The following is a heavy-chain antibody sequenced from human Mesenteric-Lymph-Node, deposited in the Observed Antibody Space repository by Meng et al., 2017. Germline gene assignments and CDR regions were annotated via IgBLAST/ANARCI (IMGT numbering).Heavy chain of an antibody. J-gene: IGHJ4*02. V-gene: IGHV3-74*01. Sequence: EVQLAETGGDLVQPGGSLRLSCAASGFTFSSSWMHWVRQAPGKGLVWVSRINEDGSTTSYADSVKGRFTISRDNAKNTLYLEMNSLRAEDTAVYYCAGNWGSDYWGQGTLVTVSS. CDR1: GFTFSSSW. CDR2: INEDGSTT. D-gene: IGHD7-27*01. CDR3: AGNWGSDY.